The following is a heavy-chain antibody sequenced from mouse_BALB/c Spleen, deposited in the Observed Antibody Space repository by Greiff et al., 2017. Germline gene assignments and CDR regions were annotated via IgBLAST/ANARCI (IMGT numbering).Heavy chain of an antibody. Sequence: EVQLVESGGGLVKPGGSLKLSCAASGFTFSDYYMYWVRQTPEKRLEWVATISDGGSYTYYPDSVKGRFTISRDNAKNNLYLQMSSLKSEDTAMYYCARDQYGNSFFAYWGQGTLVTVSA. CDR1: GFTFSDYY. V-gene: IGHV5-4*02. CDR2: ISDGGSYT. D-gene: IGHD2-10*02. CDR3: ARDQYGNSFFAY. J-gene: IGHJ3*01.